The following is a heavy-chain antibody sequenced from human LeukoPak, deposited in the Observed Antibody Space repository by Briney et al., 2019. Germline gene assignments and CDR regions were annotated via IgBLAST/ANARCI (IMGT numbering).Heavy chain of an antibody. CDR3: ATLSRSAY. Sequence: ASVKVSCKASGYTFTGYYMYWVRQAPGQGLEWMGWINPNSGGTNYAQKFQGRVTMTEDTSTDTAYMELSSLRSEDTAVYYCATLSRSAYWGQGTLVTVSS. J-gene: IGHJ4*02. D-gene: IGHD3-10*01. CDR2: INPNSGGT. CDR1: GYTFTGYY. V-gene: IGHV1-2*02.